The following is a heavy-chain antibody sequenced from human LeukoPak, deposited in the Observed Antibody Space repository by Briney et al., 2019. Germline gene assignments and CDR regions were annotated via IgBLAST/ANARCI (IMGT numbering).Heavy chain of an antibody. CDR2: IYYSGST. J-gene: IGHJ6*03. D-gene: IGHD1-14*01. CDR3: ARLDNPGYYYYYYMDV. V-gene: IGHV4-59*01. CDR1: GGSISSYY. Sequence: SETLSLTRTVSGGSISSYYWSWIRQPPGKGLEWIGYIYYSGSTNYNPSLKSRVTISVDTSKNQFSLKLSSVTAADTAVYYCARLDNPGYYYYYYMDVWGKGTTVTVSS.